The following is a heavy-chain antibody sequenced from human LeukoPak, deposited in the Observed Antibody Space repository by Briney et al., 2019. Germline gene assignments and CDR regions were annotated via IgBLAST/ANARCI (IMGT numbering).Heavy chain of an antibody. CDR2: INHSGST. J-gene: IGHJ4*02. Sequence: SETLSLTCAVYGGPFSDYYWSWIRQPPGKGLEWIGKINHSGSTNYNPSLKSRVTISVDTSKNQFSLKLSSVTAADTAVYYCARDEGGQLNYFDYWGQGTLVTVSS. D-gene: IGHD2-2*01. CDR1: GGPFSDYY. CDR3: ARDEGGQLNYFDY. V-gene: IGHV4-34*01.